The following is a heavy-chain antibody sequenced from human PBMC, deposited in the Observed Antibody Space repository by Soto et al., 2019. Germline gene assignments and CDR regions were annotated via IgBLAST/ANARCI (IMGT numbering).Heavy chain of an antibody. J-gene: IGHJ2*01. CDR2: IKQDGSEK. CDR1: GFTFSSYW. V-gene: IGHV3-7*05. CDR3: ARRSWWLASSYWYFDL. D-gene: IGHD6-19*01. Sequence: EVQLVESGGGLVQPGGSLRLSCAASGFTFSSYWMSWVRQAPGKGLEWVANIKQDGSEKYYVDSVKGRFTISRDNAKNSLYLQMNSLRAEDTAVYYCARRSWWLASSYWYFDLWGRGTLVTVSS.